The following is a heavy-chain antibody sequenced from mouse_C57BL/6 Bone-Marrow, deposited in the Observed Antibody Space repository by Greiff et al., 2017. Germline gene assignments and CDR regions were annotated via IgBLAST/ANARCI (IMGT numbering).Heavy chain of an antibody. CDR1: GFNIKDYY. CDR2: IDPEDGDT. V-gene: IGHV14-1*01. Sequence: EVKLQESGAELVRPGASVKLSCTASGFNIKDYYMHWVKQRPEQGLEWIGRIDPEDGDTEYAPKFQGKATMTAATSSNTAYLPLSSLTSDDTAVYYCTTSAMDYWGQGTSVTVSS. CDR3: TTSAMDY. J-gene: IGHJ4*01.